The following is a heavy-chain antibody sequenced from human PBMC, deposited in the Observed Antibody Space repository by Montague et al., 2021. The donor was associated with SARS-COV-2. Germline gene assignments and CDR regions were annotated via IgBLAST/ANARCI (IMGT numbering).Heavy chain of an antibody. V-gene: IGHV4-59*01. Sequence: SETPSLTCTVSGGSISNYHWSWIRQPPGRGLEWIGYIYYSGSTDYSPSLKSRVTISLDTSKNRFSLKVTSVTAADTAVYYCARGGGYYNYGLDVWGPGTTVTVSS. D-gene: IGHD3-22*01. CDR1: GGSISNYH. CDR2: IYYSGST. J-gene: IGHJ6*02. CDR3: ARGGGYYNYGLDV.